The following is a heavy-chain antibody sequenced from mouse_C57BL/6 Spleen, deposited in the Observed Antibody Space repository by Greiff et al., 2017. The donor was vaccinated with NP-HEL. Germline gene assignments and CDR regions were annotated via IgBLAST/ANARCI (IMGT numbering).Heavy chain of an antibody. CDR2: INPYNGGT. V-gene: IGHV1-19*01. Sequence: EVQLQQSGPVLVKPGASVKMSCKASGYTFTDYYMNWVKQSHGKSLEWIGVINPYNGGTSYNQKFKGKATLTVDKSSSTAYMELNSLTSEDSAVYYCARRHYYGSSNYFDYWGQGNTLTVSS. J-gene: IGHJ2*01. D-gene: IGHD1-1*01. CDR3: ARRHYYGSSNYFDY. CDR1: GYTFTDYY.